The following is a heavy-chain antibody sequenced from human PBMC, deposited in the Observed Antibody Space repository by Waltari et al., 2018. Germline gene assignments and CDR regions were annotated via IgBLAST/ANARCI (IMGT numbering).Heavy chain of an antibody. J-gene: IGHJ4*02. CDR1: GYTFTGYY. V-gene: IGHV1-2*02. CDR3: ARDHGSIAVAGTSDY. Sequence: QVQLVQSGAEVKKPGASVKVSCKASGYTFTGYYMHWVRQAPGQGLEWMGWINPNMGGTNYAQKLQGRVTMTRDTSISTAYMELSRLRSDDTAVYYCARDHGSIAVAGTSDYWGQGTLVTVSS. CDR2: INPNMGGT. D-gene: IGHD6-19*01.